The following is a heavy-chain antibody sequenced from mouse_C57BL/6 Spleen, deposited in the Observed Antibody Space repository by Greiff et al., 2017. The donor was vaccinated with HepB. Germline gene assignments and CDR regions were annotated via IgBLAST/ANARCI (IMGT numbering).Heavy chain of an antibody. V-gene: IGHV1-52*01. CDR1: GYTFTSYW. J-gene: IGHJ2*01. CDR3: AREGGTPFFDY. D-gene: IGHD3-3*01. Sequence: LQESGAELVRPGSSVKLSCKASGYTFTSYWMHWVKQRPIQGLEWIGNIDPSDSETHYNQKFKDKATLTVDKSSSTAYMQLSSLTSEDSAVYYCAREGGTPFFDYWGQGTTLTVSS. CDR2: IDPSDSET.